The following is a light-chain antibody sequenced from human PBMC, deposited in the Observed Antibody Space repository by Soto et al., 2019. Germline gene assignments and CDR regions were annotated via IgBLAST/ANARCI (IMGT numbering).Light chain of an antibody. V-gene: IGLV2-14*01. CDR2: EVT. CDR3: SSHTASTTRS. J-gene: IGLJ1*01. CDR1: SSDVGGYNH. Sequence: QSVLTQPASVSGSPGQSITISCTGTSSDVGGYNHVSWYQHHPGKAPKRIIYEVTKRPSGVSNRFSGSKSGDTASLTISGLQAEDEADYYCSSHTASTTRSFGTGTKLTVL.